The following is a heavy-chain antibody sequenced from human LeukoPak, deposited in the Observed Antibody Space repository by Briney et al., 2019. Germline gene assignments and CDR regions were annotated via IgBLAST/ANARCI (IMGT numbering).Heavy chain of an antibody. J-gene: IGHJ6*02. CDR3: ARDRSYSNSMDV. V-gene: IGHV3-21*01. D-gene: IGHD4-11*01. CDR1: GFTFSSYS. CDR2: ISSSSSYI. Sequence: GGSLRLSCAASGFTFSSYSMNWVRQAPGKGLEWVSSISSSSSYIYYADSVKGRFTISRDNAKNSLYLQMNSLRAEDTDVYYCARDRSYSNSMDVWGQGTTVTVSS.